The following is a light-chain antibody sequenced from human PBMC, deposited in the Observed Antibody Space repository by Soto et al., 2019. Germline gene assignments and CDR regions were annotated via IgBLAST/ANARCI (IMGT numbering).Light chain of an antibody. CDR1: SSNIRSHY. CDR3: SSWDNDLTAWV. V-gene: IGLV1-47*01. J-gene: IGLJ3*02. CDR2: KSD. Sequence: QSVLTQPPSVSGTPGQRVTLFCSGRSSNIRSHYVYWYQQLPGRAPKNLIFKSDQRPSGVPDRFSGSKSGTTASVAISGLRSEDEASYYCSSWDNDLTAWVFGGGTKLTVL.